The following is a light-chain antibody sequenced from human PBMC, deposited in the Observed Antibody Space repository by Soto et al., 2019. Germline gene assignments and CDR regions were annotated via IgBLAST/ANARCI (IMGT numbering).Light chain of an antibody. CDR2: EVT. CDR3: CSYAGNNIYV. V-gene: IGLV2-8*01. Sequence: QSVLTQPASVSGSPGQSITISCTGTSSDVGAYNLVSWYQHLPDKAPKLMIYEVTKRPSGVPDRFSGSKSGNTASLTVSGLQAEDEADYYCCSYAGNNIYVFGTG. CDR1: SSDVGAYNL. J-gene: IGLJ1*01.